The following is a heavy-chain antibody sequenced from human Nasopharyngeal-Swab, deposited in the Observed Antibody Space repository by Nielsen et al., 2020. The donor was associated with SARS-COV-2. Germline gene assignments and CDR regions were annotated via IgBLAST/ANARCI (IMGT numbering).Heavy chain of an antibody. J-gene: IGHJ6*02. CDR3: ARGHGSGWYDYYYYGMDV. V-gene: IGHV1-18*01. CDR2: ISAYNGNT. D-gene: IGHD6-19*01. CDR1: AYTFTSYG. Sequence: ASVKVSCKASAYTFTSYGISWVRQAPGQGLEWMGWISAYNGNTNYAQKLQGRVTMTTDTSTSTAYMELRSLRSDDTAVYYCARGHGSGWYDYYYYGMDVWGQGTTVTVSS.